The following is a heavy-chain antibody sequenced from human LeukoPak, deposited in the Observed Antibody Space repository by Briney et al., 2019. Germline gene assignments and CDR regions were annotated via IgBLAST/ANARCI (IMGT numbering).Heavy chain of an antibody. D-gene: IGHD5-12*01. Sequence: SETLSLTCTVSGGSISSSSYYWGWIRQPPGKGLEWIGSIYYSGSTYYNPSLKSRVTISVDTSKNQFSLKLSSVTAADTAVYYCARGVEWLRFGYYYYYMDVWGKGTTVTVSS. J-gene: IGHJ6*03. V-gene: IGHV4-39*07. CDR2: IYYSGST. CDR1: GGSISSSSYY. CDR3: ARGVEWLRFGYYYYYMDV.